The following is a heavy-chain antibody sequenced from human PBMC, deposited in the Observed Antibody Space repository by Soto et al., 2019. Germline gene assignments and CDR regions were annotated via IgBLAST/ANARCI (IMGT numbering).Heavy chain of an antibody. CDR2: ISGSGGIT. D-gene: IGHD6-19*01. J-gene: IGHJ4*02. CDR1: EFMFSNYA. V-gene: IGHV3-23*01. Sequence: GSLRLSCAAXEFMFSNYAMNWVRQAPGKGLEWVSAISGSGGITYYADSVKGRFTISRDNSKNTLYLQMNSLRAEDTAVYYCAKAEKSSAVAGYFDSWGQGTLVTVSS. CDR3: AKAEKSSAVAGYFDS.